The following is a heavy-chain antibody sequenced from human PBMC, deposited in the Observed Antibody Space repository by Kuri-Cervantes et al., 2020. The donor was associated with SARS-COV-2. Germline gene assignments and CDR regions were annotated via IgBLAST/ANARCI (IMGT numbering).Heavy chain of an antibody. J-gene: IGHJ3*02. V-gene: IGHV3-30*04. CDR1: GFTFSSYA. CDR3: ARDRGAKHIVVVIANGAFDI. D-gene: IGHD2-21*01. CDR2: ISYDGSNK. Sequence: LSLTCAASGFTFSSYAMHWVRQAPGKGLEWVAVISYDGSNKYYADSVKGRFTISRDNSKNTLYLQMNSLRAEDTAVYYCARDRGAKHIVVVIANGAFDIWGQGTMVTVSS.